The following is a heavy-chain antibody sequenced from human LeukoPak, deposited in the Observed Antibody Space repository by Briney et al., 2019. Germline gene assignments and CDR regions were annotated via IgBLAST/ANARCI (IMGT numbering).Heavy chain of an antibody. J-gene: IGHJ4*02. Sequence: SETLSLTCTVSGAXISTYYWSWIRQSPGKGLEWIGYLYSRGSPNYNPSLKRRVTISVDTSKNHFSLTLSSVSAADTAVYYCARGGWSMDYWGQGTLVTVPS. V-gene: IGHV4-59*01. CDR3: ARGGWSMDY. CDR1: GAXISTYY. D-gene: IGHD6-19*01. CDR2: LYSRGSP.